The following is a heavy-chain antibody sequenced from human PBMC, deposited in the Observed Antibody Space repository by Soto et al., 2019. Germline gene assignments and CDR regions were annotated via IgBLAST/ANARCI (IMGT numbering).Heavy chain of an antibody. J-gene: IGHJ4*02. CDR2: INPRDGST. Sequence: GASVKVSCKASGYTFSNYGVNWVRQAPGQGLEWVGIINPRDGSTSYAQNFQGRVTMTRDTSTSTVYMNLNSLRSEDTAVYYCARVDCSGGSCYHLDYWGQGTVVTVSS. CDR1: GYTFSNYG. CDR3: ARVDCSGGSCYHLDY. V-gene: IGHV1-46*01. D-gene: IGHD2-15*01.